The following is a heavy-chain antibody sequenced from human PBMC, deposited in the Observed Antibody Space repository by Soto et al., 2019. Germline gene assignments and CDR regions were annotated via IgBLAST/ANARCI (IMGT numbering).Heavy chain of an antibody. D-gene: IGHD3-10*01. V-gene: IGHV3-74*03. Sequence: GSLRLSCVASEFTFSSYWMHWVRQVPGKGLVWVSRLNEDGSFTSYADSVKGRFSIFRDNAKKTLYLQMNSLSAEDSAVYYCARDLSGRADVWGQGTTVTVSS. J-gene: IGHJ6*02. CDR1: EFTFSSYW. CDR2: LNEDGSFT. CDR3: ARDLSGRADV.